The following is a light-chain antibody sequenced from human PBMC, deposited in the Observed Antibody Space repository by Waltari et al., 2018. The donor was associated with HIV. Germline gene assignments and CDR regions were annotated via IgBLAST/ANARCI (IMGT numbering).Light chain of an antibody. CDR1: TSVVGNYTL. Sequence: QSALTQPASVSGSPGQSNTITCTGTTSVVGNYTLVSWYQQHPGKAPKLMIYEVSKRPSGVSNRFSGSKSGNTASLTISGLQAEDEADYYCCSYAGSVVFGGGTKLTVL. CDR2: EVS. V-gene: IGLV2-23*02. J-gene: IGLJ2*01. CDR3: CSYAGSVV.